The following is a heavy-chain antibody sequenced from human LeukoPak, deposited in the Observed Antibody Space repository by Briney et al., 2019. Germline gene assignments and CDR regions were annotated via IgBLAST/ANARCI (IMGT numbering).Heavy chain of an antibody. CDR3: AKWPEGATPKFHH. D-gene: IGHD1-26*01. J-gene: IGHJ4*02. CDR2: ISASGHAT. Sequence: GGSLRLSCAASGFTFSSYAMSWVHQAPGKGLEAPGKGLEWVSTISASGHATYYPDSVRGRFTISRGNSKSTLHLQMDSLRAEDSALYYCAKWPEGATPKFHHWGQGTLVTVSS. V-gene: IGHV3-23*01. CDR1: GFTFSSYA.